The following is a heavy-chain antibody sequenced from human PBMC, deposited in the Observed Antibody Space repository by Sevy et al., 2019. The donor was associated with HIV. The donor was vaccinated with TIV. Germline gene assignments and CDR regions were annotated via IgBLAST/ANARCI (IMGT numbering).Heavy chain of an antibody. CDR2: MNQDGRVK. CDR3: ATSGGGL. D-gene: IGHD3-10*01. CDR1: EFTFSNSW. J-gene: IGHJ1*01. Sequence: GESLKISCVASEFTFSNSWMSWVRQAPGKGLEWVADMNQDGRVKSYVDSVKGRFTISRDNAKNSLFLQMNSLRAEDTAVYYCATSGGGLWGQGTPVTVSS. V-gene: IGHV3-7*01.